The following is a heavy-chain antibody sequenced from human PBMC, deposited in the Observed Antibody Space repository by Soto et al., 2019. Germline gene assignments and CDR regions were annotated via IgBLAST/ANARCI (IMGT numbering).Heavy chain of an antibody. J-gene: IGHJ5*02. CDR3: ASAPYSYGYYWFDP. CDR2: INAGNGNT. Sequence: ASVKVSCKASGYTFTSYAMHWVRQAPGQRLEWMGWINAGNGNTKYSQKFQGRVTITRDTSASTAYMELSSLRSEGTAVYYCASAPYSYGYYWFDPWGQGXLVTVYS. D-gene: IGHD5-18*01. CDR1: GYTFTSYA. V-gene: IGHV1-3*01.